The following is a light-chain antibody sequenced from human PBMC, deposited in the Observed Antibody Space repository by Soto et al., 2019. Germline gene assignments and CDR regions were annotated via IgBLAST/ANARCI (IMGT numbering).Light chain of an antibody. CDR1: QSISSW. Sequence: DIRMTQSPSTLSASVGDRVTITCRASQSISSWLAWYQQKPGKAPKLLIYRASTLESGVPSRFSGSASGTEFTLTISSLQPDDFASYYCQQYHSYPSTFGQGTKVDIK. CDR2: RAS. J-gene: IGKJ1*01. V-gene: IGKV1-5*03. CDR3: QQYHSYPST.